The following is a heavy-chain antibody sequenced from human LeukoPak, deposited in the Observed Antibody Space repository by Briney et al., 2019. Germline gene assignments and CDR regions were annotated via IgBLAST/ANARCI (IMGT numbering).Heavy chain of an antibody. V-gene: IGHV4-39*07. CDR1: GGSISSSSYY. J-gene: IGHJ4*02. CDR2: IYYSGST. D-gene: IGHD4-23*01. Sequence: SETLSLTCTVSGGSISSSSYYWGWIRQPPGKGLEWIGSIYYSGSTYYNPSLKSRVTISVDTSKNQFSLKLSSVTAADTAVYYCARDHSGSGDPLGVGGFDYWGQGTLVTVSS. CDR3: ARDHSGSGDPLGVGGFDY.